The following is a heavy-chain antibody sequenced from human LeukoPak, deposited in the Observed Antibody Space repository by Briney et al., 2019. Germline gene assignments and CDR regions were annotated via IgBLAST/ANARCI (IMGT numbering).Heavy chain of an antibody. CDR1: GGSINSNY. D-gene: IGHD2-15*01. V-gene: IGHV4-59*01. CDR3: AKSNGRGVVNFDY. CDR2: IYYSGST. J-gene: IGHJ4*02. Sequence: PSETLSLTCTVSGGSINSNYWNWIRQPPGKGLEWIGYIYYSGSTSYNPSLKSRVTISADTSKNQFSLRLSSVTAADTALYYCAKSNGRGVVNFDYWGQGTLVTVSS.